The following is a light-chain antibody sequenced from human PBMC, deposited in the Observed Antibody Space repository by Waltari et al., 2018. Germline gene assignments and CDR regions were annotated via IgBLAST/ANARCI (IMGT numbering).Light chain of an antibody. J-gene: IGLJ3*02. CDR1: SNNVGGYNY. Sequence: QSALTQPPSASGSLRQSVTISCTGTSNNVGGYNYVSWYQQHPGKAPRLMIYEVYNRPSWVPDRFSGSKSGNTASLTVSGLQADDEADYYCSSYAGSENEVFGGGTKLTVL. CDR2: EVY. V-gene: IGLV2-8*01. CDR3: SSYAGSENEV.